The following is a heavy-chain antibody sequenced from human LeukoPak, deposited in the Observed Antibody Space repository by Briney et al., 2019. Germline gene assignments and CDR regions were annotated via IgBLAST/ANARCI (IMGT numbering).Heavy chain of an antibody. CDR1: GGSITSGNNY. V-gene: IGHV4-61*02. Sequence: SETLSLTCTVSGGSITSGNNYWSWIRQPAGKGLEWIGRIYTTGSTHYNPSLKSRVTISVDTSKNQFSLKLSSVTAADTAVYYCARELTEGRAFDIWGQGTMVTVSS. CDR3: ARELTEGRAFDI. J-gene: IGHJ3*02. CDR2: IYTTGST.